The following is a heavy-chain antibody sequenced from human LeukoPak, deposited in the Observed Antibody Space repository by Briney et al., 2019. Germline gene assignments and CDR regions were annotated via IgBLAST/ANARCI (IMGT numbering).Heavy chain of an antibody. CDR1: GGSISSYY. J-gene: IGHJ4*02. CDR3: ASSTMVRGVIIGSFDY. D-gene: IGHD3-10*01. Sequence: PSETLSLTCTVSGGSISSYYWGWIRQPAGKGLEWIGRIYTSGSTNYNPSLKSRVTMSVDTSKNQFSLKLSSVTAADTAVYYCASSTMVRGVIIGSFDYWGQGTLVTVSS. CDR2: IYTSGST. V-gene: IGHV4-4*07.